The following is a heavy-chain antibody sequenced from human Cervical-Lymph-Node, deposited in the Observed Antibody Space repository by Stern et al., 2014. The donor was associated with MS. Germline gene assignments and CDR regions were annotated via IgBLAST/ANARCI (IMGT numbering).Heavy chain of an antibody. CDR3: ARLAYTSAYYGERLHLFDY. CDR2: ISTDTGNP. D-gene: IGHD6-19*01. CDR1: GYTFTTYP. J-gene: IGHJ4*02. V-gene: IGHV7-4-1*02. Sequence: QVQLVQSGSELKKPGASVKVSCKASGYTFTTYPMNWVRQAPGQGLEWMGWISTDTGNPTYVQVFTGRFVFSLDTSVSTAYLQISSLKADDTAVYYCARLAYTSAYYGERLHLFDYWGQGTLVAVSS.